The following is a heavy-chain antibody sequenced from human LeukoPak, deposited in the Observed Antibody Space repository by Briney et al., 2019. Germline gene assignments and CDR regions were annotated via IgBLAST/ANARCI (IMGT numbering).Heavy chain of an antibody. CDR2: IKKDGSEK. CDR3: ANRLFCGPGYVATPFDF. CDR1: GFTFSSYW. D-gene: IGHD6-13*01. J-gene: IGHJ4*02. V-gene: IGHV3-7*03. Sequence: GGSLRLSCAASGFTFSSYWMSWVRQAPGKGLEWVANIKKDGSEKYYVDSVKGRFTISRDDSKSTLYLQMNSLRAEDTAIYYCANRLFCGPGYVATPFDFWGQGALVTVSS.